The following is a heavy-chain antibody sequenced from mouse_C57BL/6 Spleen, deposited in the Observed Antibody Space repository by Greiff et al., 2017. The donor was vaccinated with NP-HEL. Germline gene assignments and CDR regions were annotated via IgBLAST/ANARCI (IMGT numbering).Heavy chain of an antibody. D-gene: IGHD2-12*01. CDR2: IDPETGGT. CDR3: TRSNYKAWFAY. V-gene: IGHV1-15*01. Sequence: VKLVESGAELVRPGASVTLSCKASGYTFTDYEMHWVKQTPVHGLEWIGAIDPETGGTAYNQKFKGKAILTADKSSSTAYMELRSLTSEDSAVYYCTRSNYKAWFAYWGQGTLVTVSA. J-gene: IGHJ3*01. CDR1: GYTFTDYE.